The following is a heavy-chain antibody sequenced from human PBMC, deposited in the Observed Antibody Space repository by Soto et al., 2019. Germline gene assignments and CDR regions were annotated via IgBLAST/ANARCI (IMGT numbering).Heavy chain of an antibody. V-gene: IGHV3-23*01. CDR3: AKSGGSYGPLDY. D-gene: IGHD1-26*01. J-gene: IGHJ4*02. CDR2: ISGSGGST. Sequence: EVQLLESGGGLVQPGGSLRLSFVASGFTFSSYAMSWVRQAPGKGLEWVSAISGSGGSTYYADSVKGRFTISRDNSKNTLYLQMNSLRAEDTAVYYCAKSGGSYGPLDYWGQGTLVTVSS. CDR1: GFTFSSYA.